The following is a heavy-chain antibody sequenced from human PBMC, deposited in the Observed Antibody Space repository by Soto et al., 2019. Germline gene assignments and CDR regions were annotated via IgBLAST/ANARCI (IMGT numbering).Heavy chain of an antibody. CDR3: ARDMYSSGWYYDY. V-gene: IGHV1-69*04. CDR2: IIPILDVL. CDR1: GGTFSTYT. D-gene: IGHD6-19*01. J-gene: IGHJ4*01. Sequence: SVKVSCKTSGGTFSTYTVSWVRQAPGQGLEWIGRIIPILDVLTYAQKFQGRVTITADKSTNTAYLELTSLKSEDTAMYYCARDMYSSGWYYDYWGQ.